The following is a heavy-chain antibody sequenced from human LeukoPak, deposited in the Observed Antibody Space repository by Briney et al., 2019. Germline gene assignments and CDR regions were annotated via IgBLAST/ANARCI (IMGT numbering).Heavy chain of an antibody. Sequence: GGSLRLSCAASGFTFSSYWTHWVRQAPGKGLVWVSRINTDGSSTSYADSVKGRFTISSDNAKNTLYLQMNSLRAEDTAVYYCARALAVAGTGGLFWGQGTLVTVSS. J-gene: IGHJ4*02. CDR3: ARALAVAGTGGLF. D-gene: IGHD6-19*01. V-gene: IGHV3-74*01. CDR1: GFTFSSYW. CDR2: INTDGSST.